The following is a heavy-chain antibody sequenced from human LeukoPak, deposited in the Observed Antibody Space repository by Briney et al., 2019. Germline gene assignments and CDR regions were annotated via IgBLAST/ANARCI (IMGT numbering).Heavy chain of an antibody. CDR3: ARCSGSICYDFDY. CDR1: GYNFNNYW. Sequence: GESLKISCKGSGYNFNNYWISWVRQMPGKGLEWMGKIDPSDSYAKYRPSFQGHVTISADKSITTAYLQWSSLKASDTAMYYCARCSGSICYDFDYWGQGTLVTVSS. V-gene: IGHV5-10-1*01. D-gene: IGHD2-15*01. J-gene: IGHJ4*02. CDR2: IDPSDSYA.